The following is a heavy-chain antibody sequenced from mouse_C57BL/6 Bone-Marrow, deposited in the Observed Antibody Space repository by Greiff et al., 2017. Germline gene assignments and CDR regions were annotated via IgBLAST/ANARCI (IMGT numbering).Heavy chain of an antibody. D-gene: IGHD2-5*01. Sequence: QVQLQQSGPELVKPGASVKTSCKASGYAFSSSWMNWVKQRPGKGLEWIGRIYPGDGDTNYNGKFKGKATLTADKSSSTAYMQLSSLTSEDSAVYFCARKGTYYSNFYAMDYWGQGTSVTVSS. CDR1: GYAFSSSW. J-gene: IGHJ4*01. CDR2: IYPGDGDT. CDR3: ARKGTYYSNFYAMDY. V-gene: IGHV1-82*01.